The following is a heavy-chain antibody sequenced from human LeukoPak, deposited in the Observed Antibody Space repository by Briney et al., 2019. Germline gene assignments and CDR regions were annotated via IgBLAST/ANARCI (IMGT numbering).Heavy chain of an antibody. CDR3: ARNPVTGENPKFDY. Sequence: RSETLTLTCIVSGGSISSYFWSWIRQPAGKGLEWIGRISSSGSTTYNPSLKSRVTMSVDTSKNQFSLKLTSVTAADTAVYYCARNPVTGENPKFDYWGQGTLVTVSS. J-gene: IGHJ4*02. CDR1: GGSISSYF. D-gene: IGHD6-19*01. CDR2: ISSSGST. V-gene: IGHV4-4*07.